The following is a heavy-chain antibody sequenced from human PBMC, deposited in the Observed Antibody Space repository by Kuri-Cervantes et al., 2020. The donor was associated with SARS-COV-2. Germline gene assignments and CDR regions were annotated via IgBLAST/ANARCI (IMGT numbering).Heavy chain of an antibody. J-gene: IGHJ6*02. CDR3: ARTLGIAVAGHYYGMDV. D-gene: IGHD6-19*01. CDR2: INHSGST. V-gene: IGHV4-34*01. Sequence: GSLRLSCAVYGGSFSGYYWSWIRQPPGKGLEWIGEINHSGSTNYNPSLKSRVTISVDTSKNQFSLKLSFVTAADTAVYYCARTLGIAVAGHYYGMDVWGQGTTVTVSS. CDR1: GGSFSGYY.